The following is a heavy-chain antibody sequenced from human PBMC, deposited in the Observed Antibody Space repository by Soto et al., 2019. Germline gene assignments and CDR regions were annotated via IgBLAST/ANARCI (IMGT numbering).Heavy chain of an antibody. V-gene: IGHV1-18*01. CDR1: GYTFTTYA. CDR2: ISAYTCNT. CDR3: ARARIASRPVAY. Sequence: ASVKVSCKASGYTFTTYAISWVRQAPGQGLEWMGWISAYTCNTNYAQNLQGRVTMPTDTSTLTAYIEHTNLRSHHTAVYYCARARIASRPVAYWGQGPLVPVSS. J-gene: IGHJ4*02.